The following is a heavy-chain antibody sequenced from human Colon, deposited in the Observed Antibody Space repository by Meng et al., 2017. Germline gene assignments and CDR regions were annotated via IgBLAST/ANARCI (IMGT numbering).Heavy chain of an antibody. J-gene: IGHJ3*02. CDR1: GFTFNTYA. CDR2: IHGNIAGT. D-gene: IGHD1-20*01. CDR3: VKDRESYNSVWDAFDI. Sequence: GESLKISCAASGFTFNTYAMSWVRQAPGKGLEWVSSIHGNIAGTFYADSLKGRFTISRDDSRNTLYLQMNSLRGEDTAVYYCVKDRESYNSVWDAFDIWGHGTLVTVSS. V-gene: IGHV3-23*01.